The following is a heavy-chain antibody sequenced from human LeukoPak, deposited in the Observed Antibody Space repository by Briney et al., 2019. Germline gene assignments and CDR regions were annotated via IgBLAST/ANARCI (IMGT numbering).Heavy chain of an antibody. V-gene: IGHV5-10-1*01. CDR3: ARRGYCSGGSCFDFDY. D-gene: IGHD2-15*01. J-gene: IGHJ4*02. CDR1: RYSLTSYW. Sequence: EYPSLSRKCSRYSLTSYWISWVRQLPGKGLEWMGRIDPSDSYTNYSPSFQGHVTISADKSISTAYLQWSSLEASDTAMYFCARRGYCSGGSCFDFDYWGQGTLVTVSS. CDR2: IDPSDSYT.